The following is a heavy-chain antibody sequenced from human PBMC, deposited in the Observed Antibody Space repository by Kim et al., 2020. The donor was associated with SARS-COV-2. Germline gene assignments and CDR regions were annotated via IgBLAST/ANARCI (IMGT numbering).Heavy chain of an antibody. CDR3: ARHNTAATGPHYSFDY. Sequence: SETLSLTCTVSGGSISGFYWTWIRRPPGKGLEWIAYMYYSGNTNYNPSLKSRVTISVDTSKNQFSLQLSSVTAADTAVYYCARHNTAATGPHYSFDYCGQGTLVIVSS. CDR2: MYYSGNT. D-gene: IGHD6-13*01. CDR1: GGSISGFY. J-gene: IGHJ4*02. V-gene: IGHV4-59*08.